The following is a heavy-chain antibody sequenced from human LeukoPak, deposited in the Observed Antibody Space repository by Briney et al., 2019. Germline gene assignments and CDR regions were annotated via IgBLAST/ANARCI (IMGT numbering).Heavy chain of an antibody. J-gene: IGHJ4*02. CDR3: ARGSRYKPASFDD. V-gene: IGHV4-59*01. CDR2: VYDSGNN. CDR1: GGSMRHSY. Sequence: PSETLSLTCSVSGGSMRHSYWTWIRQTPEKGLEWIGYVYDSGNNNSRSSLRSRVSMSVDTYKNEFSLKLSSVTAAEAAVYCCARGSRYKPASFDDWGLGTPVTVSS. D-gene: IGHD3-3*01.